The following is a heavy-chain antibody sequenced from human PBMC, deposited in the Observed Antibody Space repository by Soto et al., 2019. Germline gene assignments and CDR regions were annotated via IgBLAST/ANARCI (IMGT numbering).Heavy chain of an antibody. CDR1: GFTFSSYA. CDR3: ARRGYSGYEIDY. D-gene: IGHD5-12*01. V-gene: IGHV3-64*01. J-gene: IGHJ4*02. CDR2: ISSNGGST. Sequence: EVPLVESGGGLVQPGGSLRLSCAASGFTFSSYAMHWVRQAPGKGLEYVSDISSNGGSTYYANSVKGRFTISRDNSKNTLYLQMGSLRSEDMAVYYCARRGYSGYEIDYWGQGTLVTVSS.